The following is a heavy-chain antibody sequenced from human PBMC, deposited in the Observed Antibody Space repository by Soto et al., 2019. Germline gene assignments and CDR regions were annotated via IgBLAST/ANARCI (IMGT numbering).Heavy chain of an antibody. CDR1: GGTFTLAY. D-gene: IGHD4-17*01. CDR3: NSDLPNSYGALDS. J-gene: IGHJ4*02. CDR2: IKSNKDGGTT. Sequence: EMPLVESGGGLVNPGGSLRLSCAASGGTFTLAYMTWVRQTPERGLEWVGRIKSNKDGGTTDYAAPVKDRFTISRDDSKNTVYLQMNSLKTEDTAVYYCNSDLPNSYGALDSWGQGTLVTVSS. V-gene: IGHV3-15*01.